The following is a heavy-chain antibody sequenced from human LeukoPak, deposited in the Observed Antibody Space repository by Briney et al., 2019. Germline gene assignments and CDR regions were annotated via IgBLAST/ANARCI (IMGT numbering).Heavy chain of an antibody. CDR1: GFTFSSYA. J-gene: IGHJ6*02. CDR2: ISGSGGST. CDR3: AKTQTGSSGWYVGDYYYYYGMDV. Sequence: TGGSLRLSCAASGFTFSSYAMSWVRQAPGKGLEWVSAISGSGGSTYYADSVKGRFTISRDNSKNTLYLQMNSLRAEDTAVYYCAKTQTGSSGWYVGDYYYYYGMDVWGQGTTVTVSS. D-gene: IGHD6-19*01. V-gene: IGHV3-23*01.